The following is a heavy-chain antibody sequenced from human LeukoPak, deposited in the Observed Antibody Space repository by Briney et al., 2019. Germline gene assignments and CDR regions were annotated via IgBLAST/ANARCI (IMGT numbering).Heavy chain of an antibody. CDR2: IYYSGST. Sequence: PSETLSLTCTVSGGAISSYYWSWFGQPPGKGLEWIGYIYYSGSTNYNPSLKSRVTISLDTSKNQFSLKLSSVTAADAAVYYCATTPTRGAWHRGYYFDYWGQGTLVTVSS. CDR3: ATTPTRGAWHRGYYFDY. D-gene: IGHD1-14*01. CDR1: GGAISSYY. J-gene: IGHJ4*02. V-gene: IGHV4-59*01.